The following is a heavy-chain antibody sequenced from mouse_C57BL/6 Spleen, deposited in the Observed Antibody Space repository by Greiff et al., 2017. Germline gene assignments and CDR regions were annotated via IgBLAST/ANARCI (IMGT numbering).Heavy chain of an antibody. CDR3: ARDYVYDAMDY. CDR1: GFTFSSYA. D-gene: IGHD2-12*01. CDR2: ISDGGSYT. J-gene: IGHJ4*01. Sequence: EVQLVESGGGLVKPGGSLKLSCAASGFTFSSYAMSWVRQTPEKRLEWVATISDGGSYTYYPDNVKGRFTISRDNAKNNLYLQMSHLKSEDTAMYYCARDYVYDAMDYWGQGTSVTVSS. V-gene: IGHV5-4*01.